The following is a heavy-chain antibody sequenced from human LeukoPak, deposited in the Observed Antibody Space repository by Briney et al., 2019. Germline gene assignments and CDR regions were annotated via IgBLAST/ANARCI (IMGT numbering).Heavy chain of an antibody. CDR1: GFTFSSYS. CDR3: ARDRRFGELLSPNFDY. D-gene: IGHD3-10*01. J-gene: IGHJ4*02. Sequence: GGSLRLSCAASGFTFSSYSMNWVRQAPGKGLEWVSSISSSSSYIYYADSVKGRFTISRDNAKNSLYLQMNSLRAEDTAVYYCARDRRFGELLSPNFDYWGQGTLVTVSS. CDR2: ISSSSSYI. V-gene: IGHV3-21*01.